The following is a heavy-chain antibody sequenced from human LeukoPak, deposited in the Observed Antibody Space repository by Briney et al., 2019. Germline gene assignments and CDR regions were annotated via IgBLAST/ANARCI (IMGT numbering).Heavy chain of an antibody. CDR1: GGSISSSSYY. D-gene: IGHD3-10*01. CDR3: ARKPGSGSYYLDV. V-gene: IGHV4-39*01. CDR2: IYYTGNT. Sequence: SETLSLTCTVSGGSISSSSYYWGWIRQPPGKGLEWIGSIYYTGNTYYNPPLKSRVTISVDTSKNQFSLKLSSVTAADTAVYFCARKPGSGSYYLDVWGKGTTVIVSS. J-gene: IGHJ6*04.